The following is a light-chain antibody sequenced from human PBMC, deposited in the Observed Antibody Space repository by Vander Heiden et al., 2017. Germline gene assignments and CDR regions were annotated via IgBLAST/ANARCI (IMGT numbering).Light chain of an antibody. CDR3: QVWDSTTDHHV. Sequence: SYVLTQPPSVSVAPGQTAKITCGGKNIGSKSVHGYQQRPGQAPVLVVYDDSDRPSGIPERFSGSNSGNAATLTISRVEAGDEADYYCQVWDSTTDHHVFATGTKVTVL. CDR2: DDS. J-gene: IGLJ1*01. CDR1: NIGSKS. V-gene: IGLV3-21*02.